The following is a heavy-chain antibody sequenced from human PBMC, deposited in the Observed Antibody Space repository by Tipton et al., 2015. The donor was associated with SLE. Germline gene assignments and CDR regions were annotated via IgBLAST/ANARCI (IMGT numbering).Heavy chain of an antibody. CDR1: GYIFIGYY. J-gene: IGHJ3*02. Sequence: QLVQSGAEVKKAGASVKVSCKASGYIFIGYYMHWVRQAPGQGLEWVGRIHPNSGGTDYTQKFQGRVTLTKDTSINTVYMELSRLRFDDTAVYYCASLGIAVASDAFAIWCQGTMVTVPS. CDR3: ASLGIAVASDAFAI. V-gene: IGHV1-2*06. D-gene: IGHD6-19*01. CDR2: IHPNSGGT.